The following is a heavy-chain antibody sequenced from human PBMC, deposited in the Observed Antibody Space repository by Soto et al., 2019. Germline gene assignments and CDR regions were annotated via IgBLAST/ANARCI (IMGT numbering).Heavy chain of an antibody. V-gene: IGHV4-61*01. CDR3: ARDTNSSGWYRFDP. J-gene: IGHJ5*02. CDR2: IYYSGST. Sequence: SETLSLTCTVSGGSVSSGSYYWSWIRQPPGKGLEWIGYIYYSGSTNYNPSLKSRVTISVDTSKNQFSLKLSSVTAADTAVYYCARDTNSSGWYRFDPWGQGTLVTVSS. CDR1: GGSVSSGSYY. D-gene: IGHD6-19*01.